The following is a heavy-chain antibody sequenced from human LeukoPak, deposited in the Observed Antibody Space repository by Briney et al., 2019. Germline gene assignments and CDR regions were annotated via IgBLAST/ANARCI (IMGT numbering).Heavy chain of an antibody. CDR2: IYSGGST. V-gene: IGHV3-53*04. CDR1: GFTVSSNY. J-gene: IGHJ4*02. CDR3: ARDQVGAYLH. Sequence: PGGSLRLSCAASGFTVSSNYMSWVRQAPGKGLEWVSVIYSGGSTYYADSVKGRFTISRHNSENTLYLQMNSLRTEDTAVYYCARDQVGAYLHWGQGTLVTVSS. D-gene: IGHD1-26*01.